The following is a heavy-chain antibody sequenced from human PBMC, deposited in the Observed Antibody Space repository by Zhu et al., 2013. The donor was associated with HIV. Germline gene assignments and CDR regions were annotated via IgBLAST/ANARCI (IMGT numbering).Heavy chain of an antibody. V-gene: IGHV1-2*02. CDR1: GYSFTASY. J-gene: IGHJ4*02. CDR2: ISPTSGAT. Sequence: QLVQSGPEVKKPGASVKVSCKASGYSFTASYIHWVRQAPGLGLEWMGWISPTSGATNYAQNFQGRVTLTRDTSLTTAFMELTRLTPDDTATYYCARDETYWGQGTLVTVSS. CDR3: ARDETY.